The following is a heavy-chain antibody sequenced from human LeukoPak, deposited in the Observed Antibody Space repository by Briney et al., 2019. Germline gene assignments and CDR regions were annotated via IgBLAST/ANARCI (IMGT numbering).Heavy chain of an antibody. CDR1: GFAFGSYG. D-gene: IGHD3-10*01. CDR2: IRYDGTNK. J-gene: IGHJ4*01. CDR3: AKPTYNHGSGIYSFFGL. Sequence: GGSLRLSCAASGFAFGSYGMHWVRQAPGKGLEWVAFIRYDGTNKYHADAVRGRFTVSRDNSKNSLYLQMNSLRSEDTAVYYCAKPTYNHGSGIYSFFGLWGQGTLVNGFS. V-gene: IGHV3-30*02.